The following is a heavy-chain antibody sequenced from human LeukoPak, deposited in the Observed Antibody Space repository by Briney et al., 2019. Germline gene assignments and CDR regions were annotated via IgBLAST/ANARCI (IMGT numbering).Heavy chain of an antibody. CDR3: AKDRGSGYHYFDY. V-gene: IGHV3-23*01. J-gene: IGHJ4*02. CDR2: IGASGGST. Sequence: GGSLRLSCVASGFTFSSYAMSWVRQAPGKGLEWVSGIGASGGSTYYADSVKGRFTISRDNSKNTLYLQMNSLRAEDTAVYYCAKDRGSGYHYFDYWGQGTLVTVSS. CDR1: GFTFSSYA. D-gene: IGHD3-22*01.